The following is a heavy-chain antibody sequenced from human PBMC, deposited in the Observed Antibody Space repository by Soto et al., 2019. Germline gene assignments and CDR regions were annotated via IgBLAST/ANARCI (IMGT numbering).Heavy chain of an antibody. CDR3: ARDRIAAYWFDP. Sequence: LRLSCAASGFTFSSYSMNWVRQAPGKGLEWVSSISSSSSYIYYADSVKGRFTISRDNAKNSLYLQMNSLRAEDTAVYYCARDRIAAYWFDPWGQGTLVTVSS. CDR2: ISSSSSYI. D-gene: IGHD6-6*01. J-gene: IGHJ5*02. V-gene: IGHV3-21*01. CDR1: GFTFSSYS.